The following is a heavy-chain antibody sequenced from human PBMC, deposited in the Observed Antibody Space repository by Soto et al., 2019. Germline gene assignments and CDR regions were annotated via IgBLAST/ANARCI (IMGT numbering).Heavy chain of an antibody. CDR3: AIAVNLDIVVVPAAMSPDY. CDR1: GYTFTSYA. CDR2: INAGNGNT. J-gene: IGHJ4*02. Sequence: ASVKVSCKASGYTFTSYAMHWVRQAPGQRLEWMGWINAGNGNTKYSQKFQGRVTITRDTSASTVYMELSSLRSEDTAVYYCAIAVNLDIVVVPAAMSPDYWGQGTLVTVSS. V-gene: IGHV1-3*01. D-gene: IGHD2-2*01.